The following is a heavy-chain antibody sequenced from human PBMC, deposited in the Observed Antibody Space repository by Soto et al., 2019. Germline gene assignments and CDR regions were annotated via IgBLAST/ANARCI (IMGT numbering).Heavy chain of an antibody. CDR1: GYAFTSYD. CDR2: MNPNTCNS. CDR3: ARRAETNGWNGFGADKYYFDF. J-gene: IGHJ4*02. V-gene: IGHV1-8*01. Sequence: ASVKVSCKASGYAFTSYDIYWVRQATGQGLEWMGWMNPNTCNSGYAQKFQGRVTMTSNTSIITAHMELSSLRSEDTAVYYCARRAETNGWNGFGADKYYFDFWGQGTLVTVSS. D-gene: IGHD1-1*01.